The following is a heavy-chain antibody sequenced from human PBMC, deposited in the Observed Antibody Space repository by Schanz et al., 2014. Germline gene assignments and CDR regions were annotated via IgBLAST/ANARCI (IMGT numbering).Heavy chain of an antibody. D-gene: IGHD5-12*01. Sequence: EVQLLESGGGLVQPGGSLRLSCTASGFNSDDYAMHWVRQAPGKGLEWVSYVSRSTPDIYYADSVKGRFTMSRDNAKNSVFLQMNSLRTEDTAVYYCARDFHGYGPHLDYWGQGTLVTVSS. CDR3: ARDFHGYGPHLDY. CDR1: GFNSDDYA. J-gene: IGHJ4*02. V-gene: IGHV3-48*01. CDR2: VSRSTPDI.